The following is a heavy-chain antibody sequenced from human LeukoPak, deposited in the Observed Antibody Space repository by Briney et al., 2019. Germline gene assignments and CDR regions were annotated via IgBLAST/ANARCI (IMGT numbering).Heavy chain of an antibody. J-gene: IGHJ4*02. Sequence: PSETLSLTCTVSGGSISSYYWSWIRQPPGKGLEWIGYIYDSGNTNYYASLISRVTISVDTAKNQFSLKLTSVTPADTAVYYCARGGGKLDYWGRGTLVTVS. CDR1: GGSISSYY. V-gene: IGHV4-59*01. CDR3: ARGGGKLDY. D-gene: IGHD3-16*01. CDR2: IYDSGNT.